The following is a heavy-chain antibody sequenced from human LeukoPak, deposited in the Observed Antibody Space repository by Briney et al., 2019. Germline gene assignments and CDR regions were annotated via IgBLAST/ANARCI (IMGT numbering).Heavy chain of an antibody. Sequence: PGRSLRLSCAASGFTFDDYAMHWVRQGPGKGLEWVSGISWISAMIAYADSVKGRFTISRDNAKNSLYLQMNSLRAEDTAFYYCAKATYSTSPGYYFDYWGQGTLVTVSS. CDR1: GFTFDDYA. D-gene: IGHD6-6*01. J-gene: IGHJ4*02. CDR2: ISWISAMI. CDR3: AKATYSTSPGYYFDY. V-gene: IGHV3-9*01.